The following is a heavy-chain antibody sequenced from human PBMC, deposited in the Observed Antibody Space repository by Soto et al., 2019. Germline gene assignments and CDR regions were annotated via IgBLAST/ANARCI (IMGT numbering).Heavy chain of an antibody. CDR3: ARDWKGPPYYDFWSGYPADYYYGMDV. D-gene: IGHD3-3*01. J-gene: IGHJ6*02. V-gene: IGHV1-69*06. Sequence: SVKVSCKASGCTFSSYAISWVRQAPGQGLEWMGGIIPIFGTANYAQKFQGRVTITADKSTSTAYMELSSLRSEDTAVYYCARDWKGPPYYDFWSGYPADYYYGMDVWGQGTTVAVSS. CDR2: IIPIFGTA. CDR1: GCTFSSYA.